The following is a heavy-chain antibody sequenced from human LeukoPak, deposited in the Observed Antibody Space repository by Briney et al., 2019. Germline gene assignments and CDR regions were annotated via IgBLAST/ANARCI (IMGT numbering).Heavy chain of an antibody. V-gene: IGHV3-23*01. Sequence: GGSLRLSCAASGFTFSSYAMGWVRQAPGKGLEWVLGISGSGGSTYYADSVKGRFTISRDNSKNTLYLQMDSLRAEDTAVYYCAKDRITGTPYYFDYWGQGTLVTVSS. CDR3: AKDRITGTPYYFDY. CDR2: ISGSGGST. D-gene: IGHD1-20*01. CDR1: GFTFSSYA. J-gene: IGHJ4*02.